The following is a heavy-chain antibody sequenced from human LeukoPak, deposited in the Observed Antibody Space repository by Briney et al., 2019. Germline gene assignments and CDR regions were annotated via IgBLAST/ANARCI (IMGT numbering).Heavy chain of an antibody. Sequence: GGSLRLSCAASGFTVGSNYMTWVRQAPGKGLERVSVIYSGGSAYYADSVKGRFTISRDNSKNTLYLQMNSLRAEDTAVYFCASNGVLITGTTDGFDIWGQGTMVTVSS. CDR1: GFTVGSNY. CDR3: ASNGVLITGTTDGFDI. J-gene: IGHJ3*02. V-gene: IGHV3-53*01. CDR2: IYSGGSA. D-gene: IGHD1-7*01.